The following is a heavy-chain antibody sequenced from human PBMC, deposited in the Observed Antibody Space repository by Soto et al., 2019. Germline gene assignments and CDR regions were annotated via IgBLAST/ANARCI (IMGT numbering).Heavy chain of an antibody. CDR3: AKDVRLQSYYYYYMDV. D-gene: IGHD4-4*01. J-gene: IGHJ6*03. CDR2: IRGSGGST. CDR1: GFTFSSYA. V-gene: IGHV3-23*01. Sequence: GGSLRPSFAASGFTFSSYAMSWVRQPPGKGLEWVSAIRGSGGSTYYADPVKGRLPISRDNSKNTLYLQMNSLRAEDTAVYYCAKDVRLQSYYYYYMDVWGKGTTVTVSS.